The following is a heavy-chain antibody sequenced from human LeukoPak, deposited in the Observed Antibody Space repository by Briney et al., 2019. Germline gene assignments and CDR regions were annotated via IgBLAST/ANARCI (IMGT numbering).Heavy chain of an antibody. D-gene: IGHD5-18*01. J-gene: IGHJ4*02. CDR3: ATIKRGSIFGYFDF. V-gene: IGHV4-59*11. CDR1: GGSISSHY. Sequence: SETLSLTCTVSGGSISSHYWSWIRQPPGKGLEWIAYLFDSVNTKDNPSLQSRLTLSADTSKNQFSLRLSSVTAADTAVYYCATIKRGSIFGYFDFWGQGVKVTVSS. CDR2: LFDSVNT.